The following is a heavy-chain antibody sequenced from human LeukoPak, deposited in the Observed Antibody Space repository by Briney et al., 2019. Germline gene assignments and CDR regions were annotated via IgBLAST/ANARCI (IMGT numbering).Heavy chain of an antibody. J-gene: IGHJ6*03. D-gene: IGHD6-19*01. Sequence: GESLKISCKGSEYTFTNYWIGWVRQIPGKGLEWMGIIYPGDSDTRYSPSFQGQVTISADKSISTAHLQWSSLKASDTAIYYCARSRIAVAGTPPYYMDVWGKGTTVTVSS. V-gene: IGHV5-51*01. CDR2: IYPGDSDT. CDR1: EYTFTNYW. CDR3: ARSRIAVAGTPPYYMDV.